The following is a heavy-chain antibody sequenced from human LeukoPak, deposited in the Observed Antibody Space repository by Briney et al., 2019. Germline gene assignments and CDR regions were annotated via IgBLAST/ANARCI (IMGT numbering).Heavy chain of an antibody. Sequence: GASVKVSCKASGYTFISYGISWVRQAPGQGLEWMGWISAYNGNINYAQKLQGRVTMTPDTSTSTAYMELRSLSSDDTAVYYCARRYYYGSGSYYPYYFDFWGQGTLVTVSS. CDR2: ISAYNGNI. CDR3: ARRYYYGSGSYYPYYFDF. CDR1: GYTFISYG. J-gene: IGHJ4*02. D-gene: IGHD3-10*01. V-gene: IGHV1-18*01.